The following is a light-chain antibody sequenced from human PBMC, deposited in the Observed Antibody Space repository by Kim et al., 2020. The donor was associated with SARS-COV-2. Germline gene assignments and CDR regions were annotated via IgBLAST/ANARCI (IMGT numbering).Light chain of an antibody. V-gene: IGLV3-1*01. CDR2: QDS. J-gene: IGLJ2*01. Sequence: SPGQSYGITCSGDKLGDKYACWYQQKPGQSPGLVIYQDSKRPSGIPERFSGSNSGNTATLTISGTQAMDEADYYCQAWDSSTVVFGGGTQLTVL. CDR1: KLGDKY. CDR3: QAWDSSTVV.